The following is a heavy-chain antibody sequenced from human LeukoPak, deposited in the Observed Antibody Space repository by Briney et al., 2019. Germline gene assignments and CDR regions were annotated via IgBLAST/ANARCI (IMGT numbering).Heavy chain of an antibody. V-gene: IGHV3-74*01. J-gene: IGHJ4*02. CDR2: INPGGSSI. CDR3: ATSNQSDDY. Sequence: PGRSLRLSCAASGFTFSSYWMHWVRQVPGKGRVWVARINPGGSSITYADSVKGRFTISRDNAKNTLYLQMDSLRAEDTSVYYCATSNQSDDYWGQATLVTVPS. CDR1: GFTFSSYW. D-gene: IGHD1-14*01.